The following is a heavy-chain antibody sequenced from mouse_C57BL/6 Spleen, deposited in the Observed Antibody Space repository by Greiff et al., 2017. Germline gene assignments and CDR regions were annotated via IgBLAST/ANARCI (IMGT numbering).Heavy chain of an antibody. CDR2: IWRGGST. Sequence: VKLMESGPGLVQPSQSLSITCTVSGFSLTSYGVHWVRQSPGKGLEWLGVIWRGGSTDYNAAFMSRLGITKDNSKSQVFFKMNSLQADDTAIYYCAKILGAYAMDYWGQGTSVTVSS. CDR3: AKILGAYAMDY. J-gene: IGHJ4*01. CDR1: GFSLTSYG. V-gene: IGHV2-5*01.